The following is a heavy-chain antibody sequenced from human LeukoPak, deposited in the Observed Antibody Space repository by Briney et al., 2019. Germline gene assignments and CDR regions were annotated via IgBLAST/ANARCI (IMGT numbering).Heavy chain of an antibody. D-gene: IGHD2-8*01. CDR2: INPNSGGT. V-gene: IGHV1-2*02. Sequence: ASVKVSCKASGYTFTGYYMHWVRQAPGQGLEWMGWINPNSGGTNYAQKFQGRVTMTRDTSISTAYMELSRLRSDDTAVYYCAREIRDCTNGVCYTNYCYYYMDVWGKGTTVTVSS. J-gene: IGHJ6*03. CDR3: AREIRDCTNGVCYTNYCYYYMDV. CDR1: GYTFTGYY.